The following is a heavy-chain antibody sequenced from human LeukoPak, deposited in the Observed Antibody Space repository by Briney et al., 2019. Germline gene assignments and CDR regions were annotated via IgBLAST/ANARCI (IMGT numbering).Heavy chain of an antibody. J-gene: IGHJ3*02. CDR2: IYYSGST. CDR3: ARGQLYYYGSGSYYAFDI. CDR1: GGSISSYY. D-gene: IGHD3-10*01. V-gene: IGHV4-59*12. Sequence: SETLSLTCTVSGGSISSYYWSWIRQPPGKGLEWIGYIYYSGSTNYNPSLKSRVTISVDTSKNQFSLKLSSVTAADTAVYYCARGQLYYYGSGSYYAFDIWGQGTMVTVSS.